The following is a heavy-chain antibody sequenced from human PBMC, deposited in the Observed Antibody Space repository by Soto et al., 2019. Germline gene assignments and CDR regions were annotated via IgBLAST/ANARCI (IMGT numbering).Heavy chain of an antibody. V-gene: IGHV4-34*01. J-gene: IGHJ6*03. D-gene: IGHD2-15*01. CDR3: ARPLRIHYMDV. Sequence: PSETLSLTCAVYGGSFSGYYWSWIRQPPGKGLEWIGEINHSGSTNYNPSLKSRVTISVDTSKNQLSLKLSSVTAADTAVYYCARPLRIHYMDVWGKGTTVTVSS. CDR2: INHSGST. CDR1: GGSFSGYY.